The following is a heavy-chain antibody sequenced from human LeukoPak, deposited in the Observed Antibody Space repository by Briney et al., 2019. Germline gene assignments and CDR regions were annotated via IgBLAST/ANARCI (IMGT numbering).Heavy chain of an antibody. D-gene: IGHD6-13*01. CDR3: ARGRYSSSWYGDWGFDY. CDR1: GFTFSSYA. Sequence: GGYLRLSCAASGFTFSSYAMHWDRQAPGKGLVWMVVISYDGSNKYYADSVKGRFTISRDNSKNTLYLQMNSLRAEDTAVYYCARGRYSSSWYGDWGFDYWGQGTLVTVSS. CDR2: ISYDGSNK. J-gene: IGHJ4*02. V-gene: IGHV3-30-3*01.